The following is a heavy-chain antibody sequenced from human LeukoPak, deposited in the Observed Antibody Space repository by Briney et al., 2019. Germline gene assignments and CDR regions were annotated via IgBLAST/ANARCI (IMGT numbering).Heavy chain of an antibody. CDR3: ARHDAVRAFDL. Sequence: SETLSLTCTVSGGSISSSSYYWGWIRQPPGKGLEWIGSIYYSGSTYYNPSLKSRVTISVDTSKNQFSLKLSSVTAADTAVYYCARHDAVRAFDLWGQGTMVTVSS. CDR1: GGSISSSSYY. CDR2: IYYSGST. J-gene: IGHJ3*01. V-gene: IGHV4-39*01. D-gene: IGHD3-10*01.